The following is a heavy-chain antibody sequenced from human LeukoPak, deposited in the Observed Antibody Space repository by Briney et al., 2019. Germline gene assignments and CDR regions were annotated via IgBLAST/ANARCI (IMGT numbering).Heavy chain of an antibody. CDR2: ISGSGGST. D-gene: IGHD3-9*01. Sequence: PGGSLRLSCAASGFTFSNYAMSWVRQAPGKGLGWVSAISGSGGSTYYADSVKGRFTISRDNAKNSLYLQMNSLRAEDTALYYCARERYDILIGFGWYPWYFDLWGRGTLVTVSS. CDR1: GFTFSNYA. V-gene: IGHV3-23*01. J-gene: IGHJ2*01. CDR3: ARERYDILIGFGWYPWYFDL.